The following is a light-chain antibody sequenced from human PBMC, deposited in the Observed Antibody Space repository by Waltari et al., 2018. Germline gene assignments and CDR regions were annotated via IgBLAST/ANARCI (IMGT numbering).Light chain of an antibody. J-gene: IGKJ4*01. CDR2: WAS. CDR3: QQYYNTPLT. CDR1: PPVLYSSNNKNY. Sequence: IVMTQSPDSLAVSLGARATINCKSSPPVLYSSNNKNYLAWYQQKPRQPPKLLIYWASTRESGVPDRFSGSGSGTDFTLTISSLQAEDVAVYYCQQYYNTPLTFGGGTKVEIK. V-gene: IGKV4-1*01.